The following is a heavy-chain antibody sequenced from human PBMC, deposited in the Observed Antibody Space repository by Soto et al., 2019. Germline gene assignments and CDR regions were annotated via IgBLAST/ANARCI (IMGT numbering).Heavy chain of an antibody. J-gene: IGHJ3*01. D-gene: IGHD6-19*01. CDR2: IWYDGSDK. CDR1: GFTFSSFG. CDR3: AKAEYSSGWTAPDL. V-gene: IGHV3-33*06. Sequence: QEQVVESGGGVVQPGTSLRLSCAASGFTFSSFGMHWVRQAPGKGLEWVAVIWYDGSDKYYGDSVRGRFTISRDNSKNTLLLQMHSLRVEDTAVYYCAKAEYSSGWTAPDLWGQGTLVTVSS.